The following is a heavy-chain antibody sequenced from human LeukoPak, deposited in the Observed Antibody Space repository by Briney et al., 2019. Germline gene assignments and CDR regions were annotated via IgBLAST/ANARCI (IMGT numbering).Heavy chain of an antibody. CDR2: INAGHGNT. CDR3: AVNYGDYSRIAFDI. D-gene: IGHD4-17*01. Sequence: ASVKVSCKASGYTFTSYAIQWVRQAPGQRLEWMGWINAGHGNTKYSQNFQGRVTITRDTSASTAYMGLSSLRSEDTAVYYCAVNYGDYSRIAFDIWGQGTMVTVSS. CDR1: GYTFTSYA. V-gene: IGHV1-3*01. J-gene: IGHJ3*02.